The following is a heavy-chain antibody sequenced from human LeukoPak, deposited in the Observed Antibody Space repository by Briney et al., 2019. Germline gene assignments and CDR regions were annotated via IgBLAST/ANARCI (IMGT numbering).Heavy chain of an antibody. J-gene: IGHJ5*02. Sequence: ASVKVSCKASGYTFTSYDINWVRQATGQGLEWMGWMNPNSGNTGYAQKFQGRVTMTRNTSISTAYMELSSLRSEDTAVYYCATGQIGYRTLWFDPWGQGTPVAVSS. CDR2: MNPNSGNT. V-gene: IGHV1-8*01. CDR1: GYTFTSYD. CDR3: ATGQIGYRTLWFDP. D-gene: IGHD5-18*01.